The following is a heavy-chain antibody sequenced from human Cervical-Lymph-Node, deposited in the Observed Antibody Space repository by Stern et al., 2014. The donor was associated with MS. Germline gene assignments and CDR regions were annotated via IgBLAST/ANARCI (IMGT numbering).Heavy chain of an antibody. J-gene: IGHJ3*02. V-gene: IGHV1-2*02. CDR1: GYTFTGHY. D-gene: IGHD1-26*01. Sequence: QVQLVESGAEVKKSGASVKVSCKASGYTFTGHYMNWVRQAPGQGLEWMGWINPNTGDTNYVQKFQGRVTMTRDTSIGTAYMEMSSLSSDDTAVYYCARDLGGSYAADAFDIWGQGTMIIVSS. CDR2: INPNTGDT. CDR3: ARDLGGSYAADAFDI.